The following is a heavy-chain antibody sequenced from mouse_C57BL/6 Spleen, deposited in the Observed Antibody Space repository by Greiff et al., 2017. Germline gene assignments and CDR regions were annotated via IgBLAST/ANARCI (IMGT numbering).Heavy chain of an antibody. J-gene: IGHJ2*01. D-gene: IGHD1-1*01. V-gene: IGHV1-15*01. CDR1: GYTFTDYE. Sequence: VQLQQSGAELVRPGASVTLSCKASGYTFTDYEMHWVKQTPVHGLEWIGAIDPETGGTAYNQKFKGKAILTADKSSSTAYMELRSLTSEDSAVYYWTRSDYYGSSPFDYWGQGTTLTVSS. CDR3: TRSDYYGSSPFDY. CDR2: IDPETGGT.